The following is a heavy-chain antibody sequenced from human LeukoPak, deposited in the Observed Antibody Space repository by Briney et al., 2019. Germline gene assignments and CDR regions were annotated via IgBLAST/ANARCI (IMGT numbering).Heavy chain of an antibody. CDR1: GGSFSGYY. D-gene: IGHD3-22*01. CDR3: ARPWIDYYDSSGYSRPDYYYYGMDV. V-gene: IGHV4-34*01. Sequence: SETLSLTCAVYGGSFSGYYWSWIRQPPGKGLEWIGEISHSGSTNYNPSLKSRVTISVDTSKNQFSLKLSSVAAADTAVYYCARPWIDYYDSSGYSRPDYYYYGMDVWGQGTTVTVSS. J-gene: IGHJ6*02. CDR2: ISHSGST.